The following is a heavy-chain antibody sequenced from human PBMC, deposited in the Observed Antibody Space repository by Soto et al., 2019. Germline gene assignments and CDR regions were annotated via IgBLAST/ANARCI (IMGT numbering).Heavy chain of an antibody. Sequence: QLHLVQSGAVVKKPGASVTVSCSASGYPVTAYYMHWVRQAPGRGLEWMGGINPATGAAKYTQTFRGRVPMTRDPPRSTVFMDRSGLISGDTAVFFWAGGGGVGVAGSAAFDMWGQGTLVTVSS. D-gene: IGHD3-3*01. CDR1: GYPVTAYY. CDR3: AGGGGVGVAGSAAFDM. CDR2: INPATGAA. V-gene: IGHV1-2*02. J-gene: IGHJ3*02.